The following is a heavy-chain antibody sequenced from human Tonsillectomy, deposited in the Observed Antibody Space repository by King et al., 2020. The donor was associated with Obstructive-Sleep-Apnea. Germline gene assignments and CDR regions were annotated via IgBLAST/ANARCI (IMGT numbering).Heavy chain of an antibody. CDR2: INPTGGST. CDR1: GYTFTNYY. J-gene: IGHJ4*02. V-gene: IGHV1-46*01. CDR3: ARVLKY. D-gene: IGHD2/OR15-2a*01. Sequence: VQLVESGAEVKKPGASVKVSCKASGYTFTNYYIHWVRQAPGQGLEWVAIINPTGGSTTYAQKFQGRVTVTRDTSTSTVYMALSSLRSEDTAMYYCARVLKYWGQGTLVTVSS.